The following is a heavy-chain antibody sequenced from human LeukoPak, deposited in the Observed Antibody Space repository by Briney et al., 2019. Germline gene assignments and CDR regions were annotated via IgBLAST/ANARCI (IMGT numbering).Heavy chain of an antibody. CDR2: ISTSDRRV. V-gene: IGHV3-11*04. Sequence: GGSLRLSCIGSGFTFSDRYMAWIRQRPGKGLEWLSYISTSDRRVYLADSVKGRFTVSRDDARKSLFPQMNSLRPDDTAVYYCARDRAVGASDSYDLWGPGTMVIVSS. CDR1: GFTFSDRY. CDR3: ARDRAVGASDSYDL. J-gene: IGHJ3*01. D-gene: IGHD4-23*01.